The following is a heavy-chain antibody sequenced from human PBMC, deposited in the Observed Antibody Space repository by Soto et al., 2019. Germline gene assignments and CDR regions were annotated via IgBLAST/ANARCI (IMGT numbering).Heavy chain of an antibody. CDR3: ARVSRSSVWLDP. J-gene: IGHJ5*02. V-gene: IGHV4-31*03. CDR2: IYYSGST. CDR1: GGSISSGGYY. Sequence: PSETLSLTCTVSGGSISSGGYYWSWIRQHPGKGLEWIGYIYYSGSTYYNPSLKSRVTISVDTSKNQFSLKLSSVTAADTAVYYGARVSRSSVWLDPWGQGTLVTVSS. D-gene: IGHD6-6*01.